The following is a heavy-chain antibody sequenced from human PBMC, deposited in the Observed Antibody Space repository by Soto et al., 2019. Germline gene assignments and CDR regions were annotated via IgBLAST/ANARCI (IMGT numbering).Heavy chain of an antibody. J-gene: IGHJ4*02. CDR2: ISPNSEKT. CDR1: GYTFSNFG. V-gene: IGHV1-18*01. Sequence: ASVKVSCKASGYTFSNFGISWVRQAPGEGLEWMGWISPNSEKTKIAQRFQGRVTMTTDISTSTAYMELRSLRSDDTAVYYCARDSYDILPFDYWGQGTLVTVSS. D-gene: IGHD3-9*01. CDR3: ARDSYDILPFDY.